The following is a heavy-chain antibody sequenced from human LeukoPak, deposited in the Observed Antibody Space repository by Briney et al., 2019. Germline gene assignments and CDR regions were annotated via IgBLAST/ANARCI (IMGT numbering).Heavy chain of an antibody. CDR2: IRGDESDK. CDR3: GEGNNSFSFTFDY. D-gene: IGHD2/OR15-2a*01. J-gene: IGHJ4*02. V-gene: IGHV3-43*02. CDR1: GLNFRYFS. Sequence: QPGGSLTLSCAASGLNFRYFSMHWLRQAPGKGLEWVSFIRGDESDKHYADSVKGRFTISRDNSKHSVYLQMMGLAVEDTAFYYCGEGNNSFSFTFDYWGQGALVTVSS.